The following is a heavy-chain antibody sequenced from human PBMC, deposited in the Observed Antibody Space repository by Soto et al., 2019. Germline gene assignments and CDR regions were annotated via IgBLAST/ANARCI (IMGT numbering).Heavy chain of an antibody. V-gene: IGHV3-23*01. CDR3: AKERTSSGYFDY. CDR1: GFSFRGYA. J-gene: IGHJ4*02. D-gene: IGHD3-22*01. Sequence: EVQLLESGGALVQPGGSLRLSCAASGFSFRGYAMSWVRQAPGKGLEWVSAISDSGGRTYYADSVKGRFTISRDNSKNTLYLQMTSQRAEDTAVYYCAKERTSSGYFDYWGQGTLVTVSS. CDR2: ISDSGGRT.